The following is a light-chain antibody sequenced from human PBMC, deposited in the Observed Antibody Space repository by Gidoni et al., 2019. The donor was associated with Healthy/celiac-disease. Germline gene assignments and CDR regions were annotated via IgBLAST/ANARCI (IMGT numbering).Light chain of an antibody. CDR3: QVWDSSSDHGV. V-gene: IGLV3-21*04. CDR2: YDS. J-gene: IGLJ2*01. Sequence: SYVLTQPPSVSVAPGKTARITCGGNNIGSKSVHWYQQKPGQAPVLVIYYDSDRPSGIPERFAGSNSGNTATLTISRVEAGDEADYYCQVWDSSSDHGVFGGGTKLTFL. CDR1: NIGSKS.